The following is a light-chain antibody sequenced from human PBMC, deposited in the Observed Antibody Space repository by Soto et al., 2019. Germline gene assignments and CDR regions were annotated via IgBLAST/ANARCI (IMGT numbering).Light chain of an antibody. CDR2: RNT. CDR1: SSNIGSNY. Sequence: QPVLTQPPSASGTPGQRVTISCSGSSSNIGSNYVYWYQQLPGTAPKLLIYRNTQRPSGVPDRFSGSKSGTSASLAISGLRSEDEADYYCAAWDDSLSGHVVFGGGTKLTVL. V-gene: IGLV1-47*01. CDR3: AAWDDSLSGHVV. J-gene: IGLJ2*01.